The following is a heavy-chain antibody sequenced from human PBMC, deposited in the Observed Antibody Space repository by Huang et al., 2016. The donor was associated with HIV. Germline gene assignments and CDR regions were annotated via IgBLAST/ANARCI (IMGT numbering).Heavy chain of an antibody. CDR1: GFDFRSYA. CDR3: ARGGILGTSWYCPFDY. Sequence: QVQLGESGGGVVQPEKSLRLSCAASGFDFRSYAMNWVRQAPGKGPQWVAGISNDGNNMYYSDAVKGRFIISRDNSKNTLYLQMNSLRGEDTAIYYCARGGILGTSWYCPFDYWGQGTLVTVSS. V-gene: IGHV3-30-3*01. J-gene: IGHJ4*02. D-gene: IGHD6-13*01. CDR2: ISNDGNNM.